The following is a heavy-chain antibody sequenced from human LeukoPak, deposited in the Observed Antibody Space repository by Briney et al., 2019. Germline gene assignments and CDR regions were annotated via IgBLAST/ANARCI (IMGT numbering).Heavy chain of an antibody. V-gene: IGHV1-2*02. J-gene: IGHJ4*02. CDR3: ARGEATDY. D-gene: IGHD5-12*01. Sequence: GASVKVSCKSSGYTFTGYYMHWVRQAPGKGLEWMGWINPDSGGTNYAQKFQGTVTMTRDTSISTVYMELSRLRYEDTAVYYCARGEATDYWGQGTLVTVSS. CDR2: INPDSGGT. CDR1: GYTFTGYY.